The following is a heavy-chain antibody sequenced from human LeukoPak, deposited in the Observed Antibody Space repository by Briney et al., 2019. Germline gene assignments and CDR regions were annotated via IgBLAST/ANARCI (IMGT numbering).Heavy chain of an antibody. J-gene: IGHJ4*02. CDR1: GFTFSSYG. CDR3: AREGIVLMVYAILRD. CDR2: IWYDGSNK. V-gene: IGHV3-33*01. D-gene: IGHD2-8*01. Sequence: GGSLRLSCAASGFTFSSYGMHWVRQAPGKGLEWVAVIWYDGSNKYYADSVKGRFTISRDNSKNTLYLQMNSLRAEDTAVYYCAREGIVLMVYAILRDWGQGTLVTVSS.